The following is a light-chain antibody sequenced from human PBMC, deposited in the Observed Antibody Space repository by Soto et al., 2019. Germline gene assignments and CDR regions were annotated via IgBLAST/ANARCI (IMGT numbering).Light chain of an antibody. J-gene: IGKJ4*01. CDR2: EAS. CDR3: QQYTKWPPLS. V-gene: IGKV3-15*01. CDR1: QSVHSD. Sequence: EIVMTQSPATLSVSPGEGATLSCRASQSVHSDLAWYQQKPGQAPRLLIYEASTRASGIPARFSGSGSGTEFTLTISSLQSEDFAVYYCQQYTKWPPLSFGGGTKVEI.